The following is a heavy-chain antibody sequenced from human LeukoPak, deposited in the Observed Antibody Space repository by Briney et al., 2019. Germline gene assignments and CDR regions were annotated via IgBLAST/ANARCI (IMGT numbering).Heavy chain of an antibody. J-gene: IGHJ6*02. V-gene: IGHV3-23*01. Sequence: GGSLRLSCAASGFTFNNYAMSWVRQAPGKGLEWVSGITGGGTTTSYADSVKGRFTISRDNSKNTLYLQMNSLRAEDTAVYYCAIRPIAVADIYYYYYGMDVWGQGTTVTVSS. CDR2: ITGGGTTT. CDR1: GFTFNNYA. CDR3: AIRPIAVADIYYYYYGMDV. D-gene: IGHD6-19*01.